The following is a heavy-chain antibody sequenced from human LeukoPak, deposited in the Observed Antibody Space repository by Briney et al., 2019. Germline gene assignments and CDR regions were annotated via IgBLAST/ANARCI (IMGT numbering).Heavy chain of an antibody. CDR3: AKESYYYGSGSYYFGYYYYYMDV. CDR1: GFTFTSYG. V-gene: IGHV3-30*02. Sequence: GGSLRLSCAASGFTFTSYGMHWVRQAPGKGLEWVAFIRYDGSNKYYADSVKGRFTISRDNSKNTLYLQMNSLRAEDTAVYYCAKESYYYGSGSYYFGYYYYYMDVWGKGVTVTVSS. D-gene: IGHD3-10*01. CDR2: IRYDGSNK. J-gene: IGHJ6*03.